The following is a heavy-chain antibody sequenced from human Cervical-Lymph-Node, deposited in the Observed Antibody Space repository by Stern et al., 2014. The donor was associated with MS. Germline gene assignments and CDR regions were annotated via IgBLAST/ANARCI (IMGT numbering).Heavy chain of an antibody. D-gene: IGHD6-19*01. CDR1: GYSFTSYW. CDR2: IDPRNSYS. J-gene: IGHJ4*02. Sequence: QLGQSGAEVKKPGESLRISCKGSGYSFTSYWISWVRQMPGKGLEWLGRIDPRNSYSNYSPSFQGHVPISADKSISTAYLQWSSLKASDTAMYYCARHGGEQWLYDYWGQGTLVTVSS. V-gene: IGHV5-10-1*03. CDR3: ARHGGEQWLYDY.